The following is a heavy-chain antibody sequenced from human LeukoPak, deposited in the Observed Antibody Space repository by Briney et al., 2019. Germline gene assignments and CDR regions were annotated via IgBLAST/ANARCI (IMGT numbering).Heavy chain of an antibody. CDR1: GFIFSTYA. CDR3: ARPVVVAALDY. CDR2: ISYDGSHK. Sequence: GGSLRLSCAASGFIFSTYAMHWVRQAPGKGLEWVALISYDGSHKNYADSVKGRFTISRDNSKNTLYLQMNSLRAEDTAVYYCARPVVVAALDYWGQGTLVTVSS. D-gene: IGHD2-15*01. J-gene: IGHJ4*02. V-gene: IGHV3-30*04.